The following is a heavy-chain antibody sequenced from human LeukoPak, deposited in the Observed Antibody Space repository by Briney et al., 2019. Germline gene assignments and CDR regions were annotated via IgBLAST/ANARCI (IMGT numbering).Heavy chain of an antibody. J-gene: IGHJ6*04. D-gene: IGHD3-10*01. CDR2: VNPEETTT. V-gene: IGHV3-74*01. CDR1: EFTLSSFW. Sequence: GGSLRLSCADSEFTLSSFWIHWVRQAPGKGLEWVSRVNPEETTTTYADSVKGRFTISRDNAMNTVYLQMDSLRAEDTAVYYCARDLHGSRDVWGKGTTVTVSS. CDR3: ARDLHGSRDV.